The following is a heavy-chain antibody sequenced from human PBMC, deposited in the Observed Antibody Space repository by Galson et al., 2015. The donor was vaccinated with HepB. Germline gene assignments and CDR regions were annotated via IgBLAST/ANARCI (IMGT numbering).Heavy chain of an antibody. CDR3: ARDRITMVRGVTGMDV. CDR1: GYTFTGYY. J-gene: IGHJ6*02. V-gene: IGHV1-2*06. CDR2: INPNSGGT. Sequence: SVKVSCKASGYTFTGYYMHWVRQAPGQGLEWMGRINPNSGGTNYAQKFQVRVTMTRDTSISTAYMELSRLRSDDTAVYYCARDRITMVRGVTGMDVWGQGTTVTVSS. D-gene: IGHD3-10*01.